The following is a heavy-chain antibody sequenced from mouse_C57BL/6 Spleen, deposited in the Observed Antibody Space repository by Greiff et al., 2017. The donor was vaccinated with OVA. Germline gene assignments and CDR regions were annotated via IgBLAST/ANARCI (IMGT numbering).Heavy chain of an antibody. D-gene: IGHD2-1*01. CDR1: GYTFTSYW. Sequence: QVHVKQPGTELVKPGASVKLSCKASGYTFTSYWMHWVKQRPGQGLEWIGNINPSNGGTNYNEKFKSKATLTVDKSSSTAYMQLSSLTSEDSAVYYCAREGNSYAMDYWGQGTSVTVSS. J-gene: IGHJ4*01. V-gene: IGHV1-53*01. CDR3: AREGNSYAMDY. CDR2: INPSNGGT.